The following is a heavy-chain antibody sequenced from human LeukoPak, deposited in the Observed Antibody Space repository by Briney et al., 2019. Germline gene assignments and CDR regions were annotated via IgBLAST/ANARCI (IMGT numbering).Heavy chain of an antibody. D-gene: IGHD2-15*01. V-gene: IGHV4-59*01. CDR1: GGSISSYY. CDR3: AREYCSGGSCYSGHDAFDI. J-gene: IGHJ3*02. Sequence: SETLSLTCTVSGGSISSYYWSWIRQPPGKGLEWIGYIYYSGSTNYNPSLKSRVTISVDTSKNQFSLKLSSVTAADTAMYYCAREYCSGGSCYSGHDAFDIWGQGTMVTVSS. CDR2: IYYSGST.